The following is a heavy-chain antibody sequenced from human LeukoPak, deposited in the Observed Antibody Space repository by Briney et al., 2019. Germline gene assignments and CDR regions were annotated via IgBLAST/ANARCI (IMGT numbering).Heavy chain of an antibody. J-gene: IGHJ6*03. D-gene: IGHD2/OR15-2a*01. CDR2: IANDDDTT. V-gene: IGHV3-48*02. CDR3: AKIKGPSLSTCYMDV. Sequence: GGSLRLSCAASGFSFRASSVNWVRQAPGQGLEWLAYIANDDDTTFYADSVTGRFTLSKDKAKNLVYLQMNSLRDDDTAVYYCAKIKGPSLSTCYMDVWGSGTTVTVSS. CDR1: GFSFRASS.